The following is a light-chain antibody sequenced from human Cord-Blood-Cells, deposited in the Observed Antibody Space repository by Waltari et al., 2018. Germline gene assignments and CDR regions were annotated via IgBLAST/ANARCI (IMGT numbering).Light chain of an antibody. CDR2: AAS. J-gene: IGKJ5*01. Sequence: VRWMTQSPSFISESIGDRVTISCRMSQGISIYLAWYQQKPGKAPELLIYAASTLQSGVPSRFSGSGSGTDFTLTISCLQSEDFATYYCQQYYSFPITFGQGTRLEIK. CDR3: QQYYSFPIT. V-gene: IGKV1D-8*01. CDR1: QGISIY.